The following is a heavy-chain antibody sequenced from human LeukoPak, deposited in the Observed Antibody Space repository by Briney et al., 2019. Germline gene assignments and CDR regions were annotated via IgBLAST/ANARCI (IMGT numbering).Heavy chain of an antibody. D-gene: IGHD3-10*01. Sequence: SETLSLTCTVSGGSISSDHWNWIRQPPGKGLEWIGYMYYTGSTNYNPSLKSRVSISLGASTNEFSLKLTSVTAADTAVYYCARQEVRGVMIDYRGQGTLVTVSS. CDR3: ARQEVRGVMIDY. V-gene: IGHV4-59*01. CDR1: GGSISSDH. J-gene: IGHJ4*02. CDR2: MYYTGST.